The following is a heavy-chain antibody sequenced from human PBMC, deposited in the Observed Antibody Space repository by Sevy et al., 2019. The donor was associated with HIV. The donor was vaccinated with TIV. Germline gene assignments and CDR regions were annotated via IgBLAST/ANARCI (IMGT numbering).Heavy chain of an antibody. CDR1: GFTFSSYA. CDR2: VSGSGGST. V-gene: IGHV3-23*01. D-gene: IGHD3-22*01. J-gene: IGHJ4*02. CDR3: AKDTYSSGGDFDY. Sequence: GGSLRLSCAASGFTFSSYAMSWVRQAPGKGLEWVSAVSGSGGSTHYADAVKGRFTISRDNSKNTLYLQMNSLRAEDTALYYCAKDTYSSGGDFDYWGQRTLVTVSS.